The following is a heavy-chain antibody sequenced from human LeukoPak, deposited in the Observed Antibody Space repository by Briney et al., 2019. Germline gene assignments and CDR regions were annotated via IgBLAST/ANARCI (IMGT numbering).Heavy chain of an antibody. Sequence: GSLRLSCAASGFTFSSYAMSWVRQAPGKGLEWVSAISGSGGSTYYAGSVKGRFTISRDNSKNTLYLQMNSLRAEDTAVYYCAKGGYCSSTSCYTDYWGQGTLVTVSS. CDR2: ISGSGGST. D-gene: IGHD2-2*02. CDR1: GFTFSSYA. V-gene: IGHV3-23*01. J-gene: IGHJ4*02. CDR3: AKGGYCSSTSCYTDY.